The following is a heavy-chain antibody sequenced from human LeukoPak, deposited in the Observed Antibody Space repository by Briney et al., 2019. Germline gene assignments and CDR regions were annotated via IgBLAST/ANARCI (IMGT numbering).Heavy chain of an antibody. CDR2: IYHSGST. CDR3: ARHVGLGDAFDI. D-gene: IGHD3-10*02. J-gene: IGHJ3*02. CDR1: GYSISGGYY. V-gene: IGHV4-38-2*02. Sequence: SETLSLTCTVAGYSISGGYYWGWIRQPPGKGLEWIGSIYHSGSTYYNPSLKGRVAISVDTSKNQFSLKLSSVTAADTAVYYCARHVGLGDAFDIWGQGTMVTVSS.